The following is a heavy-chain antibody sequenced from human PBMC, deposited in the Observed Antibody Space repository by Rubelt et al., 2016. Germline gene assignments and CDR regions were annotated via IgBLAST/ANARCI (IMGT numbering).Heavy chain of an antibody. V-gene: IGHV4-34*01. CDR2: INDSGST. D-gene: IGHD4/OR15-4a*01. J-gene: IGHJ4*02. CDR3: ARQVPPDY. CDR1: GGSFSAYY. Sequence: QVQLQQWGAGLLKPSETLSLTCAVFGGSFSAYYWTWIRQPPGKGLEWIGEINDSGSTNYNPSLTSRVNISVDTSKNQFPLSLSSVTAAETAVYYWARQVPPDYWGQGSLVTVSS.